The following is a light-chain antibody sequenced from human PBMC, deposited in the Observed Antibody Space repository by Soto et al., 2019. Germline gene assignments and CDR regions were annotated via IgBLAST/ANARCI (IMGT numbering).Light chain of an antibody. J-gene: IGLJ2*01. CDR1: SSDVGGYNY. CDR3: CSYAGSYTR. Sequence: QSVLTQPRSVSGSPGQSVTISCTGTSSDVGGYNYVSWYQQHPGKAPKLMIYDVSKRPSGVPDRFSGSKSGNTASLTISGLQAGDEADYYCCSYAGSYTRFGGGTKLTVL. CDR2: DVS. V-gene: IGLV2-11*01.